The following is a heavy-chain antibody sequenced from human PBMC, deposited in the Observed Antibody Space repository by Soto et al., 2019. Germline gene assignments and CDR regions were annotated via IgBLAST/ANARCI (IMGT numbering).Heavy chain of an antibody. CDR2: IIPIFGTA. CDR1: GGTFSSYA. D-gene: IGHD3-22*01. Sequence: SVKVSCKASGGTFSSYAISWVRQAPGQGLEWMGGIIPIFGTANYAQKFQGRVTITADESTSTAYMELSSLRSEDTAVYYCARDGERWLLPTVVDYYYGMDVWGQGTTVTVSS. CDR3: ARDGERWLLPTVVDYYYGMDV. V-gene: IGHV1-69*13. J-gene: IGHJ6*02.